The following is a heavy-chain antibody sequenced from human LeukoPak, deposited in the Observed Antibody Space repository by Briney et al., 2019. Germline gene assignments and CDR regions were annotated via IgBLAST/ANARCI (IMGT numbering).Heavy chain of an antibody. Sequence: GGSLRLSCAASGFTFSSYSMNWVRQAPGKGLEWVSYISSSSSTIYYADSVKGRFTMSRDNSKNTLYLQMNSLRAEDTAVYYCARDRIEWLARGTYYYGMDVWGQGTTVTVSS. CDR2: ISSSSSTI. D-gene: IGHD6-19*01. J-gene: IGHJ6*02. V-gene: IGHV3-48*01. CDR3: ARDRIEWLARGTYYYGMDV. CDR1: GFTFSSYS.